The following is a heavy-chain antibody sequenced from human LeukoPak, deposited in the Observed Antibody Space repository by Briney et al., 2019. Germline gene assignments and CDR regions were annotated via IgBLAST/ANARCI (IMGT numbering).Heavy chain of an antibody. Sequence: SETLSLTCTVSGGSISSSSYYWGWIRQPPGKGLEWIGSIYYSGSTYYNPSLKSRVTISVDTSKNQFSLKPSSVTAADTAVYYCARLNYYDSSGFDYWGQGTLVTVSS. CDR3: ARLNYYDSSGFDY. J-gene: IGHJ4*02. CDR1: GGSISSSSYY. V-gene: IGHV4-39*01. CDR2: IYYSGST. D-gene: IGHD3-22*01.